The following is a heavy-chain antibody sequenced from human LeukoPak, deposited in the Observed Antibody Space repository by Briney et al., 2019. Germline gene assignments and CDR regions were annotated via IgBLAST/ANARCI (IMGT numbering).Heavy chain of an antibody. J-gene: IGHJ4*02. CDR2: IYTSGST. D-gene: IGHD2-15*01. CDR3: ARVQYCSGGSCHNLRLFDQ. Sequence: SETLSLTCTVSGGSISSYYWSWIRQPAGKGLEWIGRIYTSGSTNYNPSLKSRVTISVDTSKNQFSLKLSSVTAVDTAVYYCARVQYCSGGSCHNLRLFDQWGQGTLVTVSS. V-gene: IGHV4-4*07. CDR1: GGSISSYY.